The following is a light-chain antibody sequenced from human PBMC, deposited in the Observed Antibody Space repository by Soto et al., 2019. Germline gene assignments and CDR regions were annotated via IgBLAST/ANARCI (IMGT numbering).Light chain of an antibody. CDR3: QQYGPT. CDR1: QSVSSTY. J-gene: IGKJ1*01. CDR2: GAS. V-gene: IGKV3-20*01. Sequence: EIVLTQSPGTLSLSPGESATLSCRASQSVSSTYLAWYQQKPGQAPRLLIYGASSRATGIPDRFSGSGSGTDFTLTISRLEPEDLAVYYCQQYGPTFGQGTKVEIK.